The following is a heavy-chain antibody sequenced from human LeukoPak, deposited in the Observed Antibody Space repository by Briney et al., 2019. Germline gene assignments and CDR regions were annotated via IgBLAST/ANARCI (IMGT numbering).Heavy chain of an antibody. Sequence: ASVKVSCKVSGYTLTELSMHWVRQAPGQGLGWMGGFDPEHGETIYSQKFQGRVTVTEDTSTDTAYMDLSSLRSEDTAVYYCATEDSYCSGSSCYQRFDYWGQGTLVTVSS. D-gene: IGHD2-15*01. CDR1: GYTLTELS. CDR3: ATEDSYCSGSSCYQRFDY. J-gene: IGHJ4*02. V-gene: IGHV1-24*01. CDR2: FDPEHGET.